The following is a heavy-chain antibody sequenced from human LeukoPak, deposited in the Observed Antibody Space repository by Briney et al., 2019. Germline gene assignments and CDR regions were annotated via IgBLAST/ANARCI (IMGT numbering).Heavy chain of an antibody. CDR2: ISYDGSNK. V-gene: IGHV3-30*18. CDR3: AKGYDYYMDA. Sequence: GGSLRLSCAASGFTFSSYWMSWVRQAPGKGLGWVAVISYDGSNKYYADSVKGRFTISRDNFRNTLYLQMDSLRAEDTAMYYCAKGYDYYMDAWGKGTTVTISS. J-gene: IGHJ6*03. CDR1: GFTFSSYW.